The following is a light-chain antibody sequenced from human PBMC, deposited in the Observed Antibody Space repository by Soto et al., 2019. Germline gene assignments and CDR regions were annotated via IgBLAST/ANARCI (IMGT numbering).Light chain of an antibody. CDR2: YDD. CDR3: AAWEDSRNVVL. V-gene: IGLV1-36*01. Sequence: QSVLTQPPSVSEAPRQRVTISCSGNSSNIGKNAVNWYQHLPGKAPKLLIYYDDLLPSGVSDRFSGSKSGTSASLAISGLQSDDEGDYYCAAWEDSRNVVLFGGGTQLTVL. J-gene: IGLJ3*02. CDR1: SSNIGKNA.